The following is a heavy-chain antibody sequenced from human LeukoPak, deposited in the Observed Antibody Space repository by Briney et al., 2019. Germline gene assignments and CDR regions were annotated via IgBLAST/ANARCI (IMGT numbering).Heavy chain of an antibody. J-gene: IGHJ4*02. Sequence: GGSLRLSCAASGFTFSSYWMSSVRQAPGKGLEWVANIKQDGSEKYYVDSVKGRFTISRDNAKNSLYLQMDSLRGEDTAVYYCAREAVTYGSGADPLDCWGQGALVTVCS. CDR1: GFTFSSYW. CDR2: IKQDGSEK. CDR3: AREAVTYGSGADPLDC. V-gene: IGHV3-7*01. D-gene: IGHD3-10*01.